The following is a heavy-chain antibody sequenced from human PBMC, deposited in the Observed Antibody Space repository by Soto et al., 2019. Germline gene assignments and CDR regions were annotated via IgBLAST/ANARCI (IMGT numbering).Heavy chain of an antibody. CDR3: ARGPDARDFDY. CDR2: INHSGST. V-gene: IGHV4-34*01. J-gene: IGHJ4*02. Sequence: PSETLSLTCAVYGGSFSGYYWSWIRQPPGKGLEWIGEINHSGSTNYNPSLKSRVTISVDTSKNQFPLKLSSVTAADTAVYYCARGPDARDFDYWGQGTLVTVSS. CDR1: GGSFSGYY.